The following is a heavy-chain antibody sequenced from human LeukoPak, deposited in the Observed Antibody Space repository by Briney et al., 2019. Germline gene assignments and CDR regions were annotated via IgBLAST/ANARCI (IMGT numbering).Heavy chain of an antibody. Sequence: GGSLRLSCAASGFTFSSYAMSWVRQAPGKGLEWVSSISSSSSYIYYADSVKGRFTISRDNAKNSLYLQMNSLRAEDTAVYYCAREDCSGGSCYATFDYWGQGTLVTVSS. V-gene: IGHV3-21*01. CDR2: ISSSSSYI. J-gene: IGHJ4*02. CDR3: AREDCSGGSCYATFDY. CDR1: GFTFSSYA. D-gene: IGHD2-15*01.